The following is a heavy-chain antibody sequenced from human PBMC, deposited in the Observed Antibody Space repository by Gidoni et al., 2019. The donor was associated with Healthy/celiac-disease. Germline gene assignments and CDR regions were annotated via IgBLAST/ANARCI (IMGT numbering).Heavy chain of an antibody. CDR2: LSGSGGST. V-gene: IGHV3-23*01. D-gene: IGHD2-2*02. Sequence: TASGFTFSSYAMSWVRQAPGKGLEWVSALSGSGGSTYYADSVKGRFTISRDNSKNTLYLQMNSLRAEDTAVYYCATCGAAITEYFQHWGQGTLVTVSS. J-gene: IGHJ1*01. CDR1: GFTFSSYA. CDR3: ATCGAAITEYFQH.